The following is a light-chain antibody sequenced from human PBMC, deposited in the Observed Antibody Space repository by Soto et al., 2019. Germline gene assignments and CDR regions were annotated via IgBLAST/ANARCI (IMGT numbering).Light chain of an antibody. J-gene: IGKJ4*01. Sequence: EIVLTQSPATLSLSPGERATLSFSASQSVSSFLAWYQQKPGQAPRLLIYDASIRATGIPARFSGSGSGTDFTLTISSLEPEDFAVYYCQQGSNWPPGLTFGGGTKVDIK. CDR1: QSVSSF. CDR3: QQGSNWPPGLT. V-gene: IGKV3-11*01. CDR2: DAS.